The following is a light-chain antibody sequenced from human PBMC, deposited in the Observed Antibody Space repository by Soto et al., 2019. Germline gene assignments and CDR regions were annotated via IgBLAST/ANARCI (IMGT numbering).Light chain of an antibody. CDR1: QSITTW. CDR3: QQANSFPIT. J-gene: IGKJ5*01. Sequence: DIQMTQSPSTVSAYVGDSVTITCRASQSITTWLAWYQQRPGKAPKLLIYGAPSLQSGVPSRFSGSGSGTDFTLTISSLQPEDFATYYCQQANSFPITFGQGTRLEIK. V-gene: IGKV1-12*01. CDR2: GAP.